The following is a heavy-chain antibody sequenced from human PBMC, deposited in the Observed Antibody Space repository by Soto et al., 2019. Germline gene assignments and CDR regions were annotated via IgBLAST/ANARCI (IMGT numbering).Heavy chain of an antibody. CDR3: AHTRYRISSSAY. CDR2: VYLDDDK. Sequence: QITLKESGPQLVKPTQTLTLTCTFSGFSLTTDAVGVGWIRQFPGKALDWLAVVYLDDDKRYSPSLNSRLTITNHTSYIQVFLTLSHMAPVHTATYYCAHTRYRISSSAYWGQGTLVTFSS. J-gene: IGHJ4*02. CDR1: GFSLTTDAVG. V-gene: IGHV2-5*02. D-gene: IGHD6-6*01.